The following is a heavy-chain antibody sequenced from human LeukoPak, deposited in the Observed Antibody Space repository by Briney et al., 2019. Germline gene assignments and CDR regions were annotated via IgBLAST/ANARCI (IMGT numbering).Heavy chain of an antibody. D-gene: IGHD2-21*02. Sequence: SETLSLTCAVYGGSFSGYYWSWIRQPPGKGLEWIGVINHSGSTNYNPSLKSRVTISVDTSKNQFSLKLSSVTAADTAVYYCAALVVTATRDYWGQGTLVTVSS. V-gene: IGHV4-34*01. CDR3: AALVVTATRDY. CDR2: INHSGST. CDR1: GGSFSGYY. J-gene: IGHJ4*02.